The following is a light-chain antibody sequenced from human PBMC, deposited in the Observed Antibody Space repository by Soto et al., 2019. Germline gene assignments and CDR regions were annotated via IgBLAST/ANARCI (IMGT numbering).Light chain of an antibody. V-gene: IGKV1-12*01. CDR3: QQHNSSPWT. CDR2: DAS. Sequence: DIQMTQSPSSVSASAGDRVTITCRASQSISDWLAWFQQKPGKAPKLMIYDASSLESGVPSRFSGSGSGTEFTLTINSLQPEDFATYYCQQHNSSPWTFGQGTKVDNK. J-gene: IGKJ1*01. CDR1: QSISDW.